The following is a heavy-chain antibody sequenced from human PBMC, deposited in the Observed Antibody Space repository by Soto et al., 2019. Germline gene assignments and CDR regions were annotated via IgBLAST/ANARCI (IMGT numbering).Heavy chain of an antibody. V-gene: IGHV1-18*01. J-gene: IGHJ2*01. CDR3: ASDDHRDLHSFTLHRSSDL. Sequence: GASGKVCCEPSGYTFTNYGISWGLQTSGQRLERMGWISSYNSNTKYAQKFQRRVTVTTDPSTNTAYMELRILRSDDTAVYYCASDDHRDLHSFTLHRSSDL. D-gene: IGHD2-15*01. CDR2: ISSYNSNT. CDR1: GYTFTNYG.